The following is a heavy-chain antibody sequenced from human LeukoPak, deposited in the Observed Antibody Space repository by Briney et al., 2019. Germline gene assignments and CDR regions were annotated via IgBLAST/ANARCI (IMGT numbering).Heavy chain of an antibody. V-gene: IGHV3-33*01. Sequence: GRSLRLSCAASGFTFSSYGMHWVRQAPGKGLEWVAVIWYDGSNKYYADSVKGRFTISRDNPKNTLYLQMSSLRAEDTAVYYCARELKADYWGQGTLVTVSS. J-gene: IGHJ4*02. CDR1: GFTFSSYG. CDR3: ARELKADY. CDR2: IWYDGSNK.